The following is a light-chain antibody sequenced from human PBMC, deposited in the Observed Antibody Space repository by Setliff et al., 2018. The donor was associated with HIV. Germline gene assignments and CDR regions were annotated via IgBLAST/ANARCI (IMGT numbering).Light chain of an antibody. Sequence: QSALTQPASLSGSPGQSITISCTGASSDFGGYNYVSWYEQHPGKAPKLMIYDVSKRPSGVSNRFSGSKSGNTASLTISGLQAEDEADYYCSSYTSRNTYVFGTGTKVTVL. CDR1: SSDFGGYNY. V-gene: IGLV2-14*03. CDR2: DVS. J-gene: IGLJ1*01. CDR3: SSYTSRNTYV.